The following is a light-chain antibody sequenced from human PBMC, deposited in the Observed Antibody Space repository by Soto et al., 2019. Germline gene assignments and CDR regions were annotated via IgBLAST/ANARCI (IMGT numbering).Light chain of an antibody. J-gene: IGLJ1*01. CDR3: SSYTTSSTPCV. V-gene: IGLV2-14*03. CDR2: DVS. Sequence: ALTQPASVSGSPGQSIIISCTGTSSDVGGYDYVSWYQHHPGKAPKLIICDVSDRPSGVSNRFSGSKSGNTASLTISGLQAEDEGDYYCSSYTTSSTPCVFGTGTKVTVL. CDR1: SSDVGGYDY.